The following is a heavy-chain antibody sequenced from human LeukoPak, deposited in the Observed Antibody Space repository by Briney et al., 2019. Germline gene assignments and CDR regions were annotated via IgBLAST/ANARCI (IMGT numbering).Heavy chain of an antibody. D-gene: IGHD2-15*01. Sequence: ASVKVSCKASGYTFTSYGISWVRQAPGQGLEWMGWISAYNGNTNYAQTLQGRVTMTTDTSTSTAYMELRSMRSDDTAVYYCAREFVYCSGGSCHGAAFDIWGQGTMVTVSS. J-gene: IGHJ3*02. V-gene: IGHV1-18*01. CDR1: GYTFTSYG. CDR2: ISAYNGNT. CDR3: AREFVYCSGGSCHGAAFDI.